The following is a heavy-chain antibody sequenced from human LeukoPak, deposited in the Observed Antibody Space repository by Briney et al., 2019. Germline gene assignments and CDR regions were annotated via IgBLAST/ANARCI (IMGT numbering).Heavy chain of an antibody. CDR1: GFTFSSNY. Sequence: PGGSLRLSCAASGFTFSSNYMSWVRQAPGKGVEWGSVIYSGGSTYYADSVKGPFTISRDNSKNTLYLQMNSLRAEDTAVYYCASTLYYYGSGSYYDYWGQGTLVTVSS. D-gene: IGHD3-10*01. CDR3: ASTLYYYGSGSYYDY. CDR2: IYSGGST. V-gene: IGHV3-53*01. J-gene: IGHJ4*02.